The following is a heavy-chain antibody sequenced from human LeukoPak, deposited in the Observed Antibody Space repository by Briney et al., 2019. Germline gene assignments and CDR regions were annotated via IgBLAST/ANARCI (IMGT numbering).Heavy chain of an antibody. V-gene: IGHV3-23*01. CDR1: GFTFSSYA. CDR2: ISGSGGST. J-gene: IGHJ4*02. CDR3: TRDRERYSDSSGYYNY. Sequence: GGSLRLSCAASGFTFSSYAMSWVRQAPGKGLEWVSAISGSGGSTYYADSVKGRFTISRDNSKNTLYLQMNSLRAEDTAVYYCTRDRERYSDSSGYYNYWGQGTPVTVSP. D-gene: IGHD3-22*01.